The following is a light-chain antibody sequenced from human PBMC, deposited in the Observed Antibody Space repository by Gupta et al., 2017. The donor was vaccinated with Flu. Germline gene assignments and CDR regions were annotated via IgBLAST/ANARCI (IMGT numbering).Light chain of an antibody. Sequence: DVVMTQSPLSLSVTLGQPASISCRSRQSLVYSDGSTYLHWYQQWPGQTPRRLIYKVSYRDSGVPDRVSGSGSGTDFTLKISRVEAEDVGIYYCMQCAHWPCTFGQGTKVEIK. CDR1: QSLVYSDGSTY. V-gene: IGKV2-30*01. CDR3: MQCAHWPCT. J-gene: IGKJ1*01. CDR2: KVS.